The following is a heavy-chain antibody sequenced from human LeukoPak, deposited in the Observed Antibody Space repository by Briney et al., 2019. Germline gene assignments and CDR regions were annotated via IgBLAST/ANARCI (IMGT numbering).Heavy chain of an antibody. V-gene: IGHV3-48*03. CDR3: ARGSCSCFDLYFDY. J-gene: IGHJ4*02. Sequence: GGSLRLCCATHGFSFSSQEMTWVRQARGRGVEWVSYFSSNSRTIYYADSVRDQFTISSDNTRNSVFLQLNILRDDDTGFYYCARGSCSCFDLYFDYWGQGTLVTVSS. CDR2: FSSNSRTI. D-gene: IGHD5-12*01. CDR1: GFSFSSQE.